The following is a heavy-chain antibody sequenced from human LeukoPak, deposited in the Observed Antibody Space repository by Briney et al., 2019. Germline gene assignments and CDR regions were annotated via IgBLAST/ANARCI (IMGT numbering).Heavy chain of an antibody. CDR2: IKQGGSEK. Sequence: PGGSLRLSCAASGFTFSSYWMSWVRQAPGKGLEWVANIKQGGSEKYYVDSVKGRFTISRDNAKNSLYLQMNSLRAEDTAVYYCARALWFGETFPAYWGQGTLVTVSS. D-gene: IGHD3-10*01. V-gene: IGHV3-7*01. CDR3: ARALWFGETFPAY. CDR1: GFTFSSYW. J-gene: IGHJ4*02.